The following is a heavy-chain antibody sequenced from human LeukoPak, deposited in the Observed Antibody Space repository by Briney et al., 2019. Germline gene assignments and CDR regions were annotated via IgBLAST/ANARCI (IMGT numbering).Heavy chain of an antibody. D-gene: IGHD2-2*01. CDR2: IIPILGIA. J-gene: IGHJ4*02. Sequence: ASVKVSCKASGGTFSSYAISWVRQAPGQGLEWMGRIIPILGIANYAQKFQGRVTITADKSTSTAYMELRSLRSDDTAVYYCARDSIVVVPAVLDYWGQGTLVTVSS. V-gene: IGHV1-69*04. CDR3: ARDSIVVVPAVLDY. CDR1: GGTFSSYA.